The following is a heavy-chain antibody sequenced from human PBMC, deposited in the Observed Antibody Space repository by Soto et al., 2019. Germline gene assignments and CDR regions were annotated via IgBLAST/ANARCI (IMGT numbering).Heavy chain of an antibody. CDR1: GGTFSSYA. CDR3: ARSVSSVQLIWDYYYGMDV. J-gene: IGHJ6*01. CDR2: IIPIFGTA. D-gene: IGHD2-2*01. V-gene: IGHV1-69*01. Sequence: QVQLVQSGAEVKKPGSSVKVSCKASGGTFSSYAISWVRQAPGQGLEWMGGIIPIFGTANYAQKFQGRVTITADESTSTAYMELSSLRSEDTAVYYCARSVSSVQLIWDYYYGMDVWGQGPTVTVSS.